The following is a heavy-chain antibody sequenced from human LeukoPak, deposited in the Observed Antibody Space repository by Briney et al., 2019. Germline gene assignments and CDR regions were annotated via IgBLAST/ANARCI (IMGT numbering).Heavy chain of an antibody. D-gene: IGHD3-22*01. CDR1: VFAFSSYA. CDR3: ATNYYDSSGDYPDFDY. Sequence: GGSLRLSCAASVFAFSSYAMNWVRQTLVKGLEWVSTIIGSGRNTYYADSVKGRFTISRDNSKNTLYLQMTTLRAEDTAVYFCATNYYDSSGDYPDFDYWGQGALVTVSS. CDR2: IIGSGRNT. V-gene: IGHV3-23*01. J-gene: IGHJ4*02.